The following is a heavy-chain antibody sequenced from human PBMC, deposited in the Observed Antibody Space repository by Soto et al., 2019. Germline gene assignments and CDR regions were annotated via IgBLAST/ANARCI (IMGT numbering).Heavy chain of an antibody. D-gene: IGHD6-19*01. J-gene: IGHJ6*02. CDR1: GLTFSSYG. Sequence: GGALRLSCAGSGLTFSSYGMHWVRQAPGKGLEWVAVIWYDGSNKYYADSVKGRFTISRDNSKNTLYLQMNSLRAEDTAVYYCARAQWLVRPGEYYYVMDVWGQGTTVTVSS. V-gene: IGHV3-33*01. CDR2: IWYDGSNK. CDR3: ARAQWLVRPGEYYYVMDV.